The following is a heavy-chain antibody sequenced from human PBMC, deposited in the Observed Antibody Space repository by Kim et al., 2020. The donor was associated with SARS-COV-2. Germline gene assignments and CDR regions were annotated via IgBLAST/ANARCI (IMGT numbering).Heavy chain of an antibody. J-gene: IGHJ6*02. CDR1: GGPFSNHA. CDR2: IIPMFGTA. D-gene: IGHD3-10*01. CDR3: ARDGDGVSGSETYHHYYHDMDV. Sequence: SVKVSCKASGGPFSNHAISWLRQAPGQRLEWLGGIIPMFGTADYAQNFQGRVTITADESTTTAYVELRTLRSEDTAVYYCARDGDGVSGSETYHHYYHDMDVWGQGTAVTVSS. V-gene: IGHV1-69*13.